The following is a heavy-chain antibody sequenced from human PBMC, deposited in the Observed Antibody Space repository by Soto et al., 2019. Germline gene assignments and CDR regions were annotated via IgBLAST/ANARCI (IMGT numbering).Heavy chain of an antibody. J-gene: IGHJ6*02. D-gene: IGHD2-2*01. Sequence: SETLSLTCTVSGGSISSYYWSWIRQPPGKGLEWIGYIYYSGSTNYNPSLKSRVTISVDTSKNQFSLKLSSVTAADTAVYYCARMAPASAIYYYYYGMDVWGQGTTVTV. V-gene: IGHV4-59*01. CDR1: GGSISSYY. CDR2: IYYSGST. CDR3: ARMAPASAIYYYYYGMDV.